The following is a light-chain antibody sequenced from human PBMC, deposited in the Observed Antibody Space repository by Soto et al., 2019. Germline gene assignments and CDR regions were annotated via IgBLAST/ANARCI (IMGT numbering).Light chain of an antibody. J-gene: IGLJ2*01. V-gene: IGLV2-23*01. CDR1: SSDVGGYDL. CDR2: EGS. CDR3: CSYAGSASVV. Sequence: QSALTQPASVSGSPGQSITFSCTGTSSDVGGYDLVSWYQQHSGKAPKLMIYEGSKRPSGISNRFSGSKSGNTASLTISGLQAEDEADYYCCSYAGSASVVFGGGTKVTVL.